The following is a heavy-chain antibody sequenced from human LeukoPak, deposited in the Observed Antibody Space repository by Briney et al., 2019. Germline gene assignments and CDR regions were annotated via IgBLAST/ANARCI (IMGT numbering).Heavy chain of an antibody. D-gene: IGHD2/OR15-2a*01. CDR2: IYYSGST. V-gene: IGHV4-39*01. J-gene: IGHJ4*02. CDR1: GGSISSSSYY. Sequence: PSETLSLTCTVSGGSISSSSYYWGWIRQPPGKGLEWIGSIYYSGSTYYNPSLKSRVTISVDMSKNQFSLKVSSVTAADTAVYYCARGGGRHVEYWGQGNLVTVSS. CDR3: ARGGGRHVEY.